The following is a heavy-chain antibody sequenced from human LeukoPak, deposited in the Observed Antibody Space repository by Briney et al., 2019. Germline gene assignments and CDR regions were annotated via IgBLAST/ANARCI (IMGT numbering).Heavy chain of an antibody. V-gene: IGHV3-15*01. J-gene: IGHJ4*02. D-gene: IGHD2-2*01. CDR2: IKSKSDGVTA. CDR1: GFTFSNVW. Sequence: VGCLRLSCAASGFTFSNVWRSCVRQGPGKGREWVGHIKSKSDGVTADYAAPVKGRLTISRDDSKNTLYLKMNSLKTEDTAVYYCTTEGYSSTSCYHDYWGQGTLVTVSS. CDR3: TTEGYSSTSCYHDY.